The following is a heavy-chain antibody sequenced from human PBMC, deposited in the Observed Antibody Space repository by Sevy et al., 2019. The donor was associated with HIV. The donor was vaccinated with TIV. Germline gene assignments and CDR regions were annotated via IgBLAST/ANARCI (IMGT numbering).Heavy chain of an antibody. J-gene: IGHJ6*02. D-gene: IGHD3-9*01. Sequence: GGSLRLSCAASGFTFSSYGMHWVRQAPGKGLEWVAVISYDGSNKYYADSVKGRLTISRENSKNTLYLQMNSQGAKDTAGYYCAKEGAESPRLHVLRYFDWTKNYYYYGMDVWGQGTTVTVSS. CDR3: AKEGAESPRLHVLRYFDWTKNYYYYGMDV. V-gene: IGHV3-30*18. CDR2: ISYDGSNK. CDR1: GFTFSSYG.